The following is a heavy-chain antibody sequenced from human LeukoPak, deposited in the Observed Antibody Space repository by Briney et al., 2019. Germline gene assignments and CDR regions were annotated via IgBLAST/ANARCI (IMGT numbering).Heavy chain of an antibody. V-gene: IGHV4-34*01. CDR3: ARALGYCSSTSCYIDY. Sequence: SETLSLTCAVYGGSFSGYYWSWIRQPPGKGLEWIGEINHSGSTNYNPSLKSRVTISVDTSKNQFSLKLSSVTTADTAVYYCARALGYCSSTSCYIDYWGQGTLVTVSS. J-gene: IGHJ4*02. CDR2: INHSGST. D-gene: IGHD2-2*02. CDR1: GGSFSGYY.